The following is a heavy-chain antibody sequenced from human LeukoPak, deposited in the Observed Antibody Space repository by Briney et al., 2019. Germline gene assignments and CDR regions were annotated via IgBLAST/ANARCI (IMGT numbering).Heavy chain of an antibody. CDR3: AREGGYYDILTGYSPFDY. CDR1: GDSVSSNSAA. CDR2: TYYRSKLYN. Sequence: SQTLSLTCAISGDSVSSNSAAWNWIRQSPSRGLEWLGRTYYRSKLYNDYAVSVKSRIIINPDTSKNQFSMQLNSVTPEDTAVYYCAREGGYYDILTGYSPFDYWGQGTLVTVSS. J-gene: IGHJ4*02. V-gene: IGHV6-1*01. D-gene: IGHD3-9*01.